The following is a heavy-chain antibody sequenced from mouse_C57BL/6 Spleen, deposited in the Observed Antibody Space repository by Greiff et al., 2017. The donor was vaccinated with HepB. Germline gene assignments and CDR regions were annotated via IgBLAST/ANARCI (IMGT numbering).Heavy chain of an antibody. CDR1: GFTFSDYY. CDR3: ARGDYGFDY. V-gene: IGHV5-16*01. CDR2: INYDGSST. J-gene: IGHJ2*01. Sequence: VKLMASEGGLVQPGSSMKLSCTASGFTFSDYYMAWVRQVPEKVLEWVANINYDGSSTYYLDSLKSRFIISRDNAKNILYLQMSSLKSEDTATYYCARGDYGFDYWGQGTTLTVSS. D-gene: IGHD1-1*01.